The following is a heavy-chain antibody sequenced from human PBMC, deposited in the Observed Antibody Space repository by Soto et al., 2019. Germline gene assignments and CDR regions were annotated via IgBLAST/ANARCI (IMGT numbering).Heavy chain of an antibody. CDR3: AREWGSSSGRGSDY. Sequence: ESGGGLVQPGGSLRLSCAASGFTFSTYWMSWVRQDPGKRLEWLANIKYDESEKYYVDSVKGRFTISRDNAKNSLYLQMNSLRVEDTAVYYCAREWGSSSGRGSDYWGQGTLVTVSS. V-gene: IGHV3-7*01. CDR1: GFTFSTYW. CDR2: IKYDESEK. D-gene: IGHD6-6*01. J-gene: IGHJ4*02.